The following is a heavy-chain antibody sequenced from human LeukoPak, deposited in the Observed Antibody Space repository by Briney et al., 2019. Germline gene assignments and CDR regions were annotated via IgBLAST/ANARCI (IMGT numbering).Heavy chain of an antibody. J-gene: IGHJ3*02. Sequence: SVKVSCKASGGTFSSYAISWVRQAPGHGLEWMGGIIPIFGTANYAQKFQGRVTITADESTSTAYMELSSLRSEDTAVYYCARVGDDFWSGGDAFDIWGQGTMVTVSS. CDR3: ARVGDDFWSGGDAFDI. D-gene: IGHD3-3*01. CDR1: GGTFSSYA. V-gene: IGHV1-69*13. CDR2: IIPIFGTA.